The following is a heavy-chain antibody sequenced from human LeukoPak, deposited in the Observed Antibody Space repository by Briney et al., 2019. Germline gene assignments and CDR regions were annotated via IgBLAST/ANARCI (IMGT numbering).Heavy chain of an antibody. CDR2: INPNSGGT. J-gene: IGHJ4*02. D-gene: IGHD3-3*01. V-gene: IGHV1-2*02. CDR3: ASPGRSDFWSGYMY. CDR1: GYTFTGYY. Sequence: ASVKVSCKSSGYTFTGYYMHWERQAPGQGLEWMGWINPNSGGTNYAQKFQGRVTMTRDTSISTAYMELSRLRSDDTAVYYCASPGRSDFWSGYMYWGQGTLVTVSS.